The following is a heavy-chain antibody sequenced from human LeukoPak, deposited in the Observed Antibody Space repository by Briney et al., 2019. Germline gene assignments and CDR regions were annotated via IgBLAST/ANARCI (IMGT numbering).Heavy chain of an antibody. Sequence: GGSLRLSCAASGFTFSSYSMNWVRQAPGKGLKWVSSISSSSSYIYYADSVKGRFTISRDNAKNSLYLQMNCLRAEDTAVYYCARVYGSGSYHDAFDIWGQGTMVTVSS. CDR2: ISSSSSYI. J-gene: IGHJ3*02. CDR1: GFTFSSYS. V-gene: IGHV3-21*01. CDR3: ARVYGSGSYHDAFDI. D-gene: IGHD3-10*01.